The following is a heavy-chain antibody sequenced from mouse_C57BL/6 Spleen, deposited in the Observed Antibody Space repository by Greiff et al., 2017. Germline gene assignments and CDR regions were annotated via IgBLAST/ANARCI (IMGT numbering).Heavy chain of an antibody. J-gene: IGHJ2*01. Sequence: QVQLQQSGAELVRPGTSVKVSCKASGYAFTNYLIEWVKQRPGQGLEWIGVINPGSGGTNYNEKFKGKATLTADKSSSTAYMKLSSLTSGDSAVYFCAGDYGSSYVNYFGYWGQGTTLTVSS. D-gene: IGHD1-1*01. V-gene: IGHV1-54*01. CDR1: GYAFTNYL. CDR2: INPGSGGT. CDR3: AGDYGSSYVNYFGY.